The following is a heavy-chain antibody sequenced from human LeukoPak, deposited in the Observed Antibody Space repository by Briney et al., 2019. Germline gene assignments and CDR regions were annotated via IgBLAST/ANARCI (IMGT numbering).Heavy chain of an antibody. CDR2: IIPILGIA. J-gene: IGHJ4*02. V-gene: IGHV1-69*04. D-gene: IGHD3-16*01. CDR1: GGTFSSYA. CDR3: ARGDSTVNFDH. Sequence: SVKVSCKASGGTFSSYAISWVRQAPGQGLEWMGRIIPILGIANYAQKFQGRVTITADKSTSTAYMELSSLRSEDTAVYYCARGDSTVNFDHWGQGTLVTVSS.